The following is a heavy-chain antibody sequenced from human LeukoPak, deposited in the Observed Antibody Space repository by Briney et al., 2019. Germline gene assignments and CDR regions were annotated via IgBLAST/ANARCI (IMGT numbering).Heavy chain of an antibody. J-gene: IGHJ4*02. CDR2: ISAYNGNT. D-gene: IGHD3-22*01. Sequence: ASVKVSCKASGYTFTSYGISWVRQAPGQGLEWMGWISAYNGNTNYAQKLQGRVTMTTDTSTSTAYMELRSLRSDDTAVYYCARARYYYDSSGYYYGQRVRYYFDYWGQETLVTVSS. CDR1: GYTFTSYG. CDR3: ARARYYYDSSGYYYGQRVRYYFDY. V-gene: IGHV1-18*01.